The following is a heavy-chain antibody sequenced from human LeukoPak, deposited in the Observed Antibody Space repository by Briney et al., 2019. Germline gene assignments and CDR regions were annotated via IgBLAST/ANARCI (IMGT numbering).Heavy chain of an antibody. J-gene: IGHJ4*02. V-gene: IGHV3-21*01. D-gene: IGHD6-19*01. CDR2: ISSSSSYI. CDR1: GFTFSSYS. CDR3: ARVGGWSRYY. Sequence: GGSLRLSCAASGFTFSSYSMNWVRQAPGKELEWVSSISSSSSYIYYADSVKGRFTISRDDAKNSLYLQMNSLRAEDTAVYYCARVGGWSRYYWGQGTLVTVSS.